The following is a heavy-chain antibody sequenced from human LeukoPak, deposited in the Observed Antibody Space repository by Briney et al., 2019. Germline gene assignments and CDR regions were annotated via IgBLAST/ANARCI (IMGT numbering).Heavy chain of an antibody. J-gene: IGHJ4*02. D-gene: IGHD3-3*01. CDR2: IYWNDDK. CDR3: AHSGSRYHDFWSGYSIFDY. CDR1: GFSLSTSGVG. V-gene: IGHV2-5*01. Sequence: ESGPTLVNPTQTLTLTCTFSGFSLSTSGVGVGWIRQPPGKALEWLALIYWNDDKRYSPSLKSRLTITKDTSKNQVVLTMTNMDPVDTATYYCAHSGSRYHDFWSGYSIFDYWGQGTLVTVSS.